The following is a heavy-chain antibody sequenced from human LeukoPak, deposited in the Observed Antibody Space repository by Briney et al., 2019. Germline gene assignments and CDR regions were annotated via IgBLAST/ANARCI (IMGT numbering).Heavy chain of an antibody. CDR2: ISDSAVGT. D-gene: IGHD2-2*01. J-gene: IGHJ4*02. V-gene: IGHV3-23*01. Sequence: GGSLRLSCVASGFSISYNYMTWVRQAPGKGLEWVSIISDSAVGTYYTDSVKGRFTISRDNSKNTLYLQMNSLRAEDTAIYYCAKDYCSSTSCPQKDWGQGTLVTVSS. CDR3: AKDYCSSTSCPQKD. CDR1: GFSISYNY.